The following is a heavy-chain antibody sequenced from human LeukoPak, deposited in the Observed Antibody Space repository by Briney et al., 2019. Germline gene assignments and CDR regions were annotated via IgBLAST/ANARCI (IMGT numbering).Heavy chain of an antibody. CDR3: ARDCGGDCVYYYYGMDV. J-gene: IGHJ6*02. V-gene: IGHV3-11*01. CDR1: GFTFSDYY. CDR2: ISSIGSTI. Sequence: GGSLRLSCAASGFTFSDYYTSWIRQAPGKGLEWVAYISSIGSTIYYADSVKGRFTISRDNAKNSLYLQMNSLRVEDTAVYYCARDCGGDCVYYYYGMDVWGQGTTVTVS. D-gene: IGHD2-21*02.